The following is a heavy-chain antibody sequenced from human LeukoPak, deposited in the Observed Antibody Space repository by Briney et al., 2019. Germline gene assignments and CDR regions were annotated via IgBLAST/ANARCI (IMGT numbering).Heavy chain of an antibody. CDR1: GFTFSSYE. Sequence: PGGSLRLSCAASGFTFSSYEMNWVRQAPGKGLEWVSYISSSGSTIYYADSVKGRFTISRDNAKNSLYLQMNSLRAEDMAVYYCARPYGSGSYYSREGDYWGQGTLVTVSS. D-gene: IGHD3-10*01. CDR2: ISSSGSTI. V-gene: IGHV3-48*03. J-gene: IGHJ4*02. CDR3: ARPYGSGSYYSREGDY.